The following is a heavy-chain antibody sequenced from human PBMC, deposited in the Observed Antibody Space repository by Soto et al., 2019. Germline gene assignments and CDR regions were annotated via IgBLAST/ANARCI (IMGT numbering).Heavy chain of an antibody. CDR1: GGSFSGYY. Sequence: PSETLSLTGAVYGGSFSGYYWSWIRQPPGKGLEWIGEINHSGSTNYNPYLKSRVNISVETSKNQFSLKLSSVTDADTAVYYCARSSLIQLFDYCGQGTLVTVSS. V-gene: IGHV4-34*01. D-gene: IGHD5-18*01. CDR2: INHSGST. CDR3: ARSSLIQLFDY. J-gene: IGHJ4*02.